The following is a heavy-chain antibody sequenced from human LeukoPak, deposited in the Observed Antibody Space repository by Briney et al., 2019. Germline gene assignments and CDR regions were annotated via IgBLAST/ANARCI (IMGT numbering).Heavy chain of an antibody. CDR2: ISGSGGTT. CDR1: RFTFSSYF. V-gene: IGHV3-23*01. J-gene: IGHJ2*01. CDR3: AKDVPGGWWYFDL. Sequence: GGSLRHSCAASRFTFSSYFMSWVRQAPGKGLEWVSVISGSGGTTYYAVSVKGRFTISRDNSKNTLYLQMNSLRAEDTAVYYCAKDVPGGWWYFDLWGRGTLVTVSS. D-gene: IGHD6-19*01.